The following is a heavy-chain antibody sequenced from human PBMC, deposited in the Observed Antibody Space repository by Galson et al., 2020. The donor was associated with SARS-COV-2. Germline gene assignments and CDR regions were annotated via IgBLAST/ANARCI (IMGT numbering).Heavy chain of an antibody. D-gene: IGHD2-8*01. CDR2: INHSGST. CDR1: GGSFSGYY. J-gene: IGHJ3*02. Sequence: SETLSLTCAVYGGSFSGYYWSWIHQPPGKGLEWIGEINHSGSTNYNPSLKSRVTISVDTSKNQFSLKLSSVTAADTAVYYCAIASYCTNGVCQKNHDAFDIWGQGTMVTVSS. V-gene: IGHV4-34*01. CDR3: AIASYCTNGVCQKNHDAFDI.